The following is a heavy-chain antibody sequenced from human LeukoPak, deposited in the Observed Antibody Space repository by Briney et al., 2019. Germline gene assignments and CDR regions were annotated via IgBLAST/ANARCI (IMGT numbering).Heavy chain of an antibody. V-gene: IGHV3-33*01. Sequence: GRSLRLSCATSGFSFSIYGMHWVRQAQGKGLEWVALTWYDGSNKNYADSVKGRFTISRDNSKNTLYLQMNSLRGEDTAVYYCARGGLTIAEATTSWYLDCWGQGTLVTVSS. D-gene: IGHD1-26*01. CDR2: TWYDGSNK. CDR3: ARGGLTIAEATTSWYLDC. CDR1: GFSFSIYG. J-gene: IGHJ4*02.